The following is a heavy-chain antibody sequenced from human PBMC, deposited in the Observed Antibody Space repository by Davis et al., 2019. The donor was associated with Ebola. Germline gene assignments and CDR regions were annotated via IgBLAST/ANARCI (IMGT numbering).Heavy chain of an antibody. J-gene: IGHJ4*02. CDR2: IYYSGRT. V-gene: IGHV4-59*08. Sequence: SETLSLTCTVSGGSISSYYWSWIRQPPGKGLEWIGYIYYSGRTNYNPSLKSRVTISVDTSKNQFSLKLSSVTAADTAVYYCARGTTSHYYWGQGTLVTVSS. D-gene: IGHD1-1*01. CDR3: ARGTTSHYY. CDR1: GGSISSYY.